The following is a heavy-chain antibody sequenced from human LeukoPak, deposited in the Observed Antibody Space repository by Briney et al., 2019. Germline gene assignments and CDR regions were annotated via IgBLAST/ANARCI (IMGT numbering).Heavy chain of an antibody. V-gene: IGHV3-23*01. J-gene: IGHJ4*02. CDR3: AKGHSDYGTGFDQ. Sequence: GGSLRLSCAASGLTFSNYAMTWVRRAPGKGLECVSIISGTGDSTYYADSVKGRFTISRDNSKNVVFLQMNSLRVGDTAAYYCAKGHSDYGTGFDQWGQGTLVTVSS. CDR2: ISGTGDST. CDR1: GLTFSNYA. D-gene: IGHD4-17*01.